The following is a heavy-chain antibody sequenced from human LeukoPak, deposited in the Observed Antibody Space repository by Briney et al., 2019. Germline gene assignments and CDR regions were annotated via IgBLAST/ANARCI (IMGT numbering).Heavy chain of an antibody. J-gene: IGHJ5*02. CDR2: INPNSGGA. D-gene: IGHD2-2*02. CDR1: GYTFTGYY. V-gene: IGHV1-2*02. CDR3: ARGGLGYCSSTSCYNRRFDP. Sequence: ASVKASCKASGYTFTGYYMHWVRQAPGQGLEWMGWINPNSGGANYAQKFQGRVTMTRDTSISTAYMELSRLRSDDTAVYYCARGGLGYCSSTSCYNRRFDPWGQGTLVTVSS.